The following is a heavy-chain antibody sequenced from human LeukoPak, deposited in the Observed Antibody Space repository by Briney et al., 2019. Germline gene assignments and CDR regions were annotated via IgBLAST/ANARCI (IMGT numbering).Heavy chain of an antibody. J-gene: IGHJ4*02. CDR1: GGSISSSSYY. Sequence: SETLSLTCTVSGGSISSSSYYWGWIRQPPGKGLEWIGSIYYSGSTYYNPSLKSRVTISVDTSKNQFSLKLSSVTAADPAVYYCARLWFGELHWNYWGQGTLVTVSS. V-gene: IGHV4-39*01. CDR3: ARLWFGELHWNY. D-gene: IGHD3-10*01. CDR2: IYYSGST.